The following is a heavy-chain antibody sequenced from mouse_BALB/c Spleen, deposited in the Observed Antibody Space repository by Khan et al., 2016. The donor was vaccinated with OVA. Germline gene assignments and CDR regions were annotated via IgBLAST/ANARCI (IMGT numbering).Heavy chain of an antibody. CDR1: GFNIKDYY. V-gene: IGHV14-1*02. Sequence: VQLQQSGAELVRPAALVTLSCKASGFNIKDYYMHWVKQRPEQGLVWIGRIDPENGNTIYDPKFQGKASITSDTSSNTAYLQFSCLTSEDTAVFCWGRDGYSPWFAYWGQGTLVTVSA. D-gene: IGHD2-3*01. CDR2: IDPENGNT. CDR3: GRDGYSPWFAY. J-gene: IGHJ3*01.